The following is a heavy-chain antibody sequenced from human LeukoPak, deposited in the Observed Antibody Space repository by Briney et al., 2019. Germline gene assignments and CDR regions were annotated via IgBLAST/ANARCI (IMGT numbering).Heavy chain of an antibody. CDR1: GFTFSSYA. CDR2: ISYDGSNK. J-gene: IGHJ4*02. CDR3: AKDVSTVVPAAHFDY. D-gene: IGHD2-2*01. V-gene: IGHV3-30*04. Sequence: GGSLRLSCAASGFTFSSYAMHWVRQAPGKGLEWVAVISYDGSNKYYADSVKGRFTISRDNSKNTLYLQMNSLRAEDTAVYYCAKDVSTVVPAAHFDYWGQGTLVTVSS.